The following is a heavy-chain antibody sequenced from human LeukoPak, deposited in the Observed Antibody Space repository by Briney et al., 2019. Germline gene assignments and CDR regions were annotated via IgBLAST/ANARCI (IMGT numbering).Heavy chain of an antibody. D-gene: IGHD3-16*01. CDR2: ISPSGGIT. CDR1: GFTFSSYW. CDR3: AKDDDWGRFKD. J-gene: IGHJ1*01. V-gene: IGHV3-23*01. Sequence: GGSLRLSCAASGFTFSSYWMNWVRQAPGKGLEWVSGISPSGGITYYTDSVRGRFTISRDNSKNTVSLQMNSLRGEDTAVYYCAKDDDWGRFKDWGQGTLVTVSS.